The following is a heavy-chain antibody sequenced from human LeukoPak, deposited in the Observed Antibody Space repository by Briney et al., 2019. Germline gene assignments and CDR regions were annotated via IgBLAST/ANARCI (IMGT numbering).Heavy chain of an antibody. J-gene: IGHJ3*02. D-gene: IGHD4-17*01. CDR3: ARLYGDCVDGDAFDI. CDR1: GYTFTSYG. Sequence: ASVKLSCKASGYTFTSYGISWVRQAPGQGLEWMGWISAYNGNTNYAQKLQGRVTMTTDTSTSTAYMELRSLRSDDTAVYYCARLYGDCVDGDAFDIWGQGTMVTVSS. CDR2: ISAYNGNT. V-gene: IGHV1-18*01.